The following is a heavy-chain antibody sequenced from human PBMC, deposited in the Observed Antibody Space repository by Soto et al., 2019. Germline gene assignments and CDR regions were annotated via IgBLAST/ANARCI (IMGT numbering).Heavy chain of an antibody. V-gene: IGHV3-7*01. CDR2: IKQDGSEK. CDR3: ARIGYCGGDCYVYGMDV. Sequence: PGGSLRLSCAASGFTFSSYWMSWVRQAPGKGLEWVANIKQDGSEKYYVDSVKGRFTISRDNAKNSLYLQMNSLRAEGTAVYYCARIGYCGGDCYVYGMDVWGQGTTVTVSS. CDR1: GFTFSSYW. J-gene: IGHJ6*02. D-gene: IGHD2-21*01.